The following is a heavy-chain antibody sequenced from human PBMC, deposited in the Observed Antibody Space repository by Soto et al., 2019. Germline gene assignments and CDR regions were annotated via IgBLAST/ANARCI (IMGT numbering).Heavy chain of an antibody. J-gene: IGHJ3*01. D-gene: IGHD4-17*01. CDR1: GGSISSYY. V-gene: IGHV4-59*01. CDR2: IYYSGST. CDR3: ARRCGDGFDF. Sequence: QVQLQESGPGLVKPSETLSLTCTVSGGSISSYYWSWIRQPPGKGLEWIGYIYYSGSTNYNPSLKSRVTISVDTIQYLFPLNLRSLIPADTAVYYSARRCGDGFDFWGQGTMVTVSS.